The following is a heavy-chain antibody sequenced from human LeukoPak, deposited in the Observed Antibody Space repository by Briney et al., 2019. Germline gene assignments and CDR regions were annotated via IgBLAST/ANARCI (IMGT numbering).Heavy chain of an antibody. CDR2: ISAYNGNT. D-gene: IGHD4-23*01. CDR3: ARVSLVVTPGLDY. CDR1: GYTFTSYA. V-gene: IGHV1-18*01. Sequence: GASVKVSCKASGYTFTSYAMHWVRQAPGQGLEWMGWISAYNGNTNYAQKLQGRVTMTTDTSTSTAYMELRSLRSDDTAVYYCARVSLVVTPGLDYWGQGTLVTVSS. J-gene: IGHJ4*02.